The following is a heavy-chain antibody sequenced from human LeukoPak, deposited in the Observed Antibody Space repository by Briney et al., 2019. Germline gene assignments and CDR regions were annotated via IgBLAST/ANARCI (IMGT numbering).Heavy chain of an antibody. CDR2: ISGSGGST. D-gene: IGHD2-15*01. J-gene: IGHJ4*02. CDR3: AKGGVDIVVVVAATQVYY. V-gene: IGHV3-23*01. Sequence: GGSLRLSCAASGFTFSSYEMNWVRQAPGKGLEWVSAISGSGGSTYYADSVKGRFTISRDNSKNTLYLQMNSLRAEDTAVYYCAKGGVDIVVVVAATQVYYWGQGTLVTVSS. CDR1: GFTFSSYE.